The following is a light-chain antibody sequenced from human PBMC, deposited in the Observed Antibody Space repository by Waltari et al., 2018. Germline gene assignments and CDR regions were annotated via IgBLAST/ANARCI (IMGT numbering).Light chain of an antibody. CDR1: SSDIGGYNF. J-gene: IGLJ2*01. CDR2: DVS. CDR3: SSYAGSNNIL. Sequence: QSALTQPPSASGSPGQSVTISCTGTSSDIGGYNFVSWYQHHPGRAPKLMIYDVSKRPAGAPDRFSGSKSGTTAALTVSGLQAEDEADYYCSSYAGSNNILVGGGTKLTVL. V-gene: IGLV2-8*01.